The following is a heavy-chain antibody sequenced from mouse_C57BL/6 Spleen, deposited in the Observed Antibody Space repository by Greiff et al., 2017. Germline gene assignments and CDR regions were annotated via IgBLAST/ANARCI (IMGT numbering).Heavy chain of an antibody. Sequence: QVQLQQSGPELVKPGASVKISCKASGYAFSSSWMNWVKQRPGKGLEWIGRIYPGDGDTNYNGKFKGKATLTADKSSSTAYMQLSSLTSEDSAVYFCANYFMDYWGQGTSVTGSS. CDR1: GYAFSSSW. J-gene: IGHJ4*01. CDR2: IYPGDGDT. D-gene: IGHD1-1*01. CDR3: ANYFMDY. V-gene: IGHV1-82*01.